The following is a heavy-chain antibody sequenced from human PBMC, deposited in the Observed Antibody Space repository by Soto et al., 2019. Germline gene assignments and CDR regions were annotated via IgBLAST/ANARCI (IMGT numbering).Heavy chain of an antibody. CDR2: INPNSGDT. J-gene: IGHJ4*02. CDR3: ATARISIAVAGETEYYFDY. V-gene: IGHV1-2*04. Sequence: ASVKVSCKASGYIFTGYSMHWVRPAPGQGLEWRGWINPNSGDTNYTQKFQGWVTMTRDTSISTAYMEMSRLRSDDTAVYDCATARISIAVAGETEYYFDYWGRGTLVTVSS. CDR1: GYIFTGYS. D-gene: IGHD6-19*01.